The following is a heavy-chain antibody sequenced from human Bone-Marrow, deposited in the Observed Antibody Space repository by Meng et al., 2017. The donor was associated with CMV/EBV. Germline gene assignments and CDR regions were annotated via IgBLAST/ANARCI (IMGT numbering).Heavy chain of an antibody. V-gene: IGHV1-46*01. Sequence: ASVKVSCKASGYTFTSYYMHWVRQAPGQGLEWMGIINPSGGGTSYAQKFQGRVTMTRDTSTSTVYMELSSLRSEDTAVYYCARDMGNCSSTSCKTSYYYYGMDVWGQGTTVTVSS. CDR3: ARDMGNCSSTSCKTSYYYYGMDV. CDR1: GYTFTSYY. D-gene: IGHD2-2*01. J-gene: IGHJ6*02. CDR2: INPSGGGT.